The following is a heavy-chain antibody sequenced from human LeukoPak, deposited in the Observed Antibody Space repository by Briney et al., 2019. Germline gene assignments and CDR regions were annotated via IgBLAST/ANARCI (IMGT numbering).Heavy chain of an antibody. J-gene: IGHJ6*02. Sequence: PSQTLSLTCTVSGISINTNYWSWIRQPPGKGLEWIGYVHYTGSADYNPSLKSRVTISLDTSKNQFSLKLTSATAADTAVYYCARDSWDYIAMDVWGPGTTVIVSS. CDR1: GISINTNY. V-gene: IGHV4-59*01. CDR3: ARDSWDYIAMDV. CDR2: VHYTGSA. D-gene: IGHD4/OR15-4a*01.